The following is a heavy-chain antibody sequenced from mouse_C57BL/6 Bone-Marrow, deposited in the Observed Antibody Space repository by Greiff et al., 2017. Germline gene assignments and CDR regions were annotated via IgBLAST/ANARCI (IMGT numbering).Heavy chain of an antibody. CDR3: ARPPYYSNYDYAMDY. D-gene: IGHD2-5*01. Sequence: VQLQQSGPELVKPGASVKISCKASGYAFSSSWMNWVKQRPGKGLEWIGRIYPGDGDTNYNGKFKGKATLTADKSSSTAYMQHSSLTSEDSAVCFCARPPYYSNYDYAMDYWGQGTSVTVSS. CDR1: GYAFSSSW. V-gene: IGHV1-82*01. CDR2: IYPGDGDT. J-gene: IGHJ4*01.